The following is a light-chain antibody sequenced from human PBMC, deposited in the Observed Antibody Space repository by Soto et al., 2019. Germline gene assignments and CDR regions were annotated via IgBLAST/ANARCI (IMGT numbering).Light chain of an antibody. J-gene: IGKJ1*01. CDR1: QSVSSSY. V-gene: IGKV3-20*01. CDR2: GAS. CDR3: QQYGNSQA. Sequence: EIVLTQSPGTLSLSPGERATLSCRTSQSVSSSYLAWYQQKPGQAPRLLIYGASSRAAGIPDRFSGSGSGTDFTITISRLEPEDFAVYYCQQYGNSQAFGQGTKVEIK.